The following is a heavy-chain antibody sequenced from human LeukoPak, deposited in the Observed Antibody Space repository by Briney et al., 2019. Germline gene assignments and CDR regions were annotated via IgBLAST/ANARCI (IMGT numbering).Heavy chain of an antibody. D-gene: IGHD6-13*01. CDR2: INSDGSST. V-gene: IGHV3-74*01. J-gene: IGHJ4*02. CDR1: GFTFSSYW. CDR3: ARVTTPLYSSSWLRGALDY. Sequence: GGSLRLSCAASGFTFSSYWIHWVRQAPGKGLVWVSRINSDGSSTTYADSVKGRFTISRDNAKNTLYLQMNSLRAEDTAVYYCARVTTPLYSSSWLRGALDYWGQGTLVTVSS.